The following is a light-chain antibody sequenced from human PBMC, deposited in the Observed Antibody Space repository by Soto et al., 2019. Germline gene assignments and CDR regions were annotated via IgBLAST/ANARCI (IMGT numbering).Light chain of an antibody. CDR2: EVT. CDR1: SSDVGGYNS. V-gene: IGLV2-8*01. CDR3: SPYAGSNHVL. Sequence: QSALTQPPSASGSPGQSVTISCTGTSSDVGGYNSVSWYQQHPGKAPKVISYEVTKRPSGVPDRFSGSKAGNTASLTDSGLQAEDDADYYCSPYAGSNHVLFGGGTKLTVL. J-gene: IGLJ3*02.